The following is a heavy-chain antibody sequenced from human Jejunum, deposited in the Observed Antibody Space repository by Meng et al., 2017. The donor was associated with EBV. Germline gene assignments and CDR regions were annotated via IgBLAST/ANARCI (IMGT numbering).Heavy chain of an antibody. J-gene: IGHJ4*02. CDR3: FDHAY. CDR1: GFTFSNAW. V-gene: IGHV3-15*01. CDR2: IKRKIDGEAT. Sequence: EVHLVESGGGLVTPVGSLRLSFVASGFTFSNAWMSWVRQAPGKGLEWVGRIKRKIDGEATDYAAPVKGRFTISRDDSKNTVYLQMNSLKTEDTAVYYCFDHAYWGQGTLVTVSS.